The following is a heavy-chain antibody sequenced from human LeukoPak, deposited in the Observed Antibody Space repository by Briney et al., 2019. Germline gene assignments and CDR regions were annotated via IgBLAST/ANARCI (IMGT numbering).Heavy chain of an antibody. CDR3: ARIGYSSSTGDF. D-gene: IGHD6-6*01. CDR1: GFTFTNYW. CDR2: IKPDGGEK. Sequence: GGSLRLSCAASGFTFTNYWMNWVRQAPGKGLEWVANIKPDGGEKNYVDSVKGRFAISGDNAKNSVYLQMNSLRAEDTAVYYCARIGYSSSTGDFWGQGTLVTVSS. V-gene: IGHV3-7*01. J-gene: IGHJ4*02.